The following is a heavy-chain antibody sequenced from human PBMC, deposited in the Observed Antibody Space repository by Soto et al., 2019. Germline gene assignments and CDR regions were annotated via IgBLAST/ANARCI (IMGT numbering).Heavy chain of an antibody. CDR2: INPSGGST. J-gene: IGHJ4*02. CDR3: ARALFAGDTAMADY. V-gene: IGHV1-46*01. CDR1: GYTFTSYY. D-gene: IGHD5-18*01. Sequence: QVQLVQSGAEVKKPGASVKVSCKASGYTFTSYYMHWVRQAPGQGLEWMGIINPSGGSTSYAQKCQVRVTMNRDTSTSTVYMELSSLRSEDTAVYYCARALFAGDTAMADYWGQGTLVTVSS.